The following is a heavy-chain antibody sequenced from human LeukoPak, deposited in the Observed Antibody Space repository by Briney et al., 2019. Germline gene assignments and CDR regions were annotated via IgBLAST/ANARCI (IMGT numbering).Heavy chain of an antibody. J-gene: IGHJ4*02. V-gene: IGHV3-74*01. D-gene: IGHD2-15*01. CDR2: IYSDGGST. Sequence: GGSLRLSCAASGFTLSTYWMHWVRQAPGKGLVWVSRIYSDGGSTNYADSVKGRFTISRDNAKNTLYLQMNSLRAEDTAVYYCAREYCSGGSCFFDYWGQGTLVTVSS. CDR1: GFTLSTYW. CDR3: AREYCSGGSCFFDY.